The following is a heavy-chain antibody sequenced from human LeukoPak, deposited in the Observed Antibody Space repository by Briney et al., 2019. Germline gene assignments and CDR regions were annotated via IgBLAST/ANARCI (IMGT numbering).Heavy chain of an antibody. Sequence: RSLRLSCAASGFSFRRYSMTWVRQAPGEGLEWVSSMSTSSSYIYYAESVKGRFTISRDHAKNSLYLQMISLRAEDMAVYYCARAGYCSSTSCYMGSSDYWGQGTLVTVSS. J-gene: IGHJ4*02. CDR1: GFSFRRYS. V-gene: IGHV3-21*01. CDR2: MSTSSSYI. CDR3: ARAGYCSSTSCYMGSSDY. D-gene: IGHD2-2*02.